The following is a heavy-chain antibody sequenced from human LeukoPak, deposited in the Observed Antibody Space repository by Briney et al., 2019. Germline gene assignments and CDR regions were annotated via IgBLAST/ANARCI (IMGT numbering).Heavy chain of an antibody. D-gene: IGHD3-10*01. CDR2: ISYDGSNK. CDR1: GFTFSSYG. J-gene: IGHJ4*02. V-gene: IGHV3-30*18. Sequence: GGSLRLSCAASGFTFSSYGMHWVRQAPGKGLEWAAVISYDGSNKYYADSVKGRFTISRDNSKNTLYLQMNSLRAEDTAVYYCAKDLYTMVRGVAFDYWGQGTLVTVSS. CDR3: AKDLYTMVRGVAFDY.